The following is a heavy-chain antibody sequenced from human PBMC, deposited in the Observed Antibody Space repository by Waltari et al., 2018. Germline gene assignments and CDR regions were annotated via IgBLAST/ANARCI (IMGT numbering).Heavy chain of an antibody. CDR1: GFPFSSYG. CDR2: ISYDGSNK. V-gene: IGHV3-30*03. CDR3: ARDFGYSSAD. D-gene: IGHD2-15*01. J-gene: IGHJ4*02. Sequence: QVQLVESGGGVVQPGRSLRLSCAASGFPFSSYGMHWVRQAPGKGLEWVAVISYDGSNKYYADSVKGRFTISRDNSKNTLYLQMNSLRAEDTAVYYCARDFGYSSADWGQGILVTVSS.